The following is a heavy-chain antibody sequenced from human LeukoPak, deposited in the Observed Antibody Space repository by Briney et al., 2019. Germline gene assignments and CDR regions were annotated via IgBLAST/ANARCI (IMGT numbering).Heavy chain of an antibody. CDR3: ARDFNWFDP. CDR1: RFTLSSNS. J-gene: IGHJ5*02. CDR2: ISTSSSYI. V-gene: IGHV3-21*04. Sequence: PGRSLRLSCAASRFTLSSNSMNWVRQAPGKGLEWVSSISTSSSYIYYADSVKGRFTISRDNSKNTLYLQMNSLRAEDTAVYYCARDFNWFDPWGQGTLVTVSS.